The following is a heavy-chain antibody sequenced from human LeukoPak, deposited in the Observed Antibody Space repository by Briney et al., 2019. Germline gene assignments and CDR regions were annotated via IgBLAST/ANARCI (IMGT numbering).Heavy chain of an antibody. CDR2: IIPIFGTA. V-gene: IGHV1-69*13. J-gene: IGHJ4*02. D-gene: IGHD7-27*01. CDR3: VPIGSLTGDY. Sequence: GASVKVSCKASGGTFSSYAISWVRQAPGQGLEWMGGIIPIFGTANYAQKFQGRVTITADESTSTAYMELSSLRSEDTAVYYCVPIGSLTGDYWGQGTLVTVSS. CDR1: GGTFSSYA.